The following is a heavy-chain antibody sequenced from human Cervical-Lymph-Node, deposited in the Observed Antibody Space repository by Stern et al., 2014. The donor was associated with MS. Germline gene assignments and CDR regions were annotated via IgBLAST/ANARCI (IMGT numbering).Heavy chain of an antibody. V-gene: IGHV5-51*01. CDR1: GYMFASHW. Sequence: EVQLVESGAEVKKPGESLKISCKASGYMFASHWIGWVRQMPGKGLEWIGIIDPGDSNTIDSPSSQGQVTISVDKSTSTAYLQWSSLKASDTAMYYCARVNGGNSDWFDPWGQGTLVTVSS. CDR2: IDPGDSNT. J-gene: IGHJ5*02. CDR3: ARVNGGNSDWFDP. D-gene: IGHD4-23*01.